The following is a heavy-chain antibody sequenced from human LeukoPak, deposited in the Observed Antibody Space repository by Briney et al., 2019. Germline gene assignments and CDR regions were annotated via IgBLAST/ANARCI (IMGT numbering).Heavy chain of an antibody. CDR3: AISPGSKGYYYYGMDV. Sequence: ASVKVSCKASGGTFSSYAISWVRQAPGQGLEWMGGIIPVFGTANYAQKFQGRVTITADESTSTAYMELSSLRSEDTAVYYCAISPGSKGYYYYGMDVWGQGTTVTVS. V-gene: IGHV1-69*13. D-gene: IGHD3-10*01. CDR2: IIPVFGTA. J-gene: IGHJ6*02. CDR1: GGTFSSYA.